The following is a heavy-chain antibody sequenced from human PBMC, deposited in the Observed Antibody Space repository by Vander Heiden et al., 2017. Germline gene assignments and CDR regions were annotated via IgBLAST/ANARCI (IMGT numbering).Heavy chain of an antibody. V-gene: IGHV3-48*02. Sequence: EVQLVESGGGLEQPGGSLRLSCAASGFSFSTYALNWVRQAPGKGLEWVSYISSTSAIYDADSVKGRFTISRDNARNSLYLQMNSLRHEDTAVYYCARDNDWAFDYWGQGTLVTVSS. CDR2: ISSTSAI. CDR3: ARDNDWAFDY. D-gene: IGHD1-1*01. CDR1: GFSFSTYA. J-gene: IGHJ4*02.